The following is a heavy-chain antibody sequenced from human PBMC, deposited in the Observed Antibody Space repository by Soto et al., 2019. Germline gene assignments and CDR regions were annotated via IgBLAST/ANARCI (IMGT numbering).Heavy chain of an antibody. Sequence: ESGGGLAQPGRSLRLSCATSGFTFDDYAMHWVLQAPGNGLEWVSGISWDGGTIGYADSVKGRFTISRDNAKKSRIMEMNTLRPEDTAIYFCAKDVFQYDFWSGYQKWGQGTLVTVSS. CDR3: AKDVFQYDFWSGYQK. V-gene: IGHV3-9*01. CDR2: ISWDGGTI. J-gene: IGHJ4*02. CDR1: GFTFDDYA. D-gene: IGHD3-3*01.